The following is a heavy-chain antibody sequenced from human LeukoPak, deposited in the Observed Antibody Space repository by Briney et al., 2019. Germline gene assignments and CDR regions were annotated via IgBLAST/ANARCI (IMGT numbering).Heavy chain of an antibody. CDR1: GFTFDDYG. V-gene: IGHV3-20*04. Sequence: PGGSLRLSCAAAGFTFDDYGMSWVRQAPGKGLEWVSGINWNGGSTGYADSVKGRFTISRDNAKNSLYLQMNSLRAEDTALYYCARDPPLKCSSTSCYTGFDYWGQGTLVTVSA. CDR2: INWNGGST. J-gene: IGHJ4*02. D-gene: IGHD2-2*02. CDR3: ARDPPLKCSSTSCYTGFDY.